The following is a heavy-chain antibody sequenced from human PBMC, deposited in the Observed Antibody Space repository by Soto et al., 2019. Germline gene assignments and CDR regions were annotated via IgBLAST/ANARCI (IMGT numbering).Heavy chain of an antibody. V-gene: IGHV3-23*01. CDR2: ISAGDGST. J-gene: IGHJ4*02. CDR1: GFTFSSYG. Sequence: GGSLRLSCAASGFTFSSYGMSWVRQAPGKGLEWVSSISAGDGSTYFADSVKGRFTISRDNSKNTLYLQMNSLRAEDTAVYYCAKDTFSYSVKWGQGTLVTVSS. D-gene: IGHD5-12*01. CDR3: AKDTFSYSVK.